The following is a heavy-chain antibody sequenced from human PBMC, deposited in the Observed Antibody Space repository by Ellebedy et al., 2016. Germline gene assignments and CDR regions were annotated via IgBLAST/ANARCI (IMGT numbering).Heavy chain of an antibody. CDR1: GGSFSGYY. J-gene: IGHJ5*02. CDR2: INHSGST. D-gene: IGHD3-22*01. CDR3: ARRRVPVYYDSSGYYYHNWFDP. Sequence: GSLRLSCAVYGGSFSGYYWSWIRQPPGKGLEWIGEINHSGSTNYNPSLKSRVTISVDTSKNQFSLKLSSVTAADTAVYYCARRRVPVYYDSSGYYYHNWFDPWGQGTLVTVSS. V-gene: IGHV4-34*01.